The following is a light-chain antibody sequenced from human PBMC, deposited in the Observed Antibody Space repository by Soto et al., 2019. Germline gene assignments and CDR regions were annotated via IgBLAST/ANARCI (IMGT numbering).Light chain of an antibody. Sequence: EIVMTQSPATLSVSPGERATLSCRASQSVSSNLAWYQQKPGQAPRLLIYDVSTRATGIPARFSGSGSGTEFTPTISGLQSEDFAVYYCQQYNNWPGTFGQGTKVDNK. J-gene: IGKJ1*01. CDR2: DVS. V-gene: IGKV3-15*01. CDR1: QSVSSN. CDR3: QQYNNWPGT.